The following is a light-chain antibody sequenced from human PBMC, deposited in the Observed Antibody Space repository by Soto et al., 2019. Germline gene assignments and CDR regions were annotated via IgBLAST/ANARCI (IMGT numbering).Light chain of an antibody. CDR3: QQYNNWPPWT. V-gene: IGKV3-15*01. CDR2: DAS. J-gene: IGKJ1*01. Sequence: ILMTQSPATLSVSPGERATLSCRASQSVSNNLAWYQQKPGQAPRLLIYDASTRATGIPARFSGSGSGTEFTLTINGLQSEAFAVYYCQQYNNWPPWTFGQGTKVEIK. CDR1: QSVSNN.